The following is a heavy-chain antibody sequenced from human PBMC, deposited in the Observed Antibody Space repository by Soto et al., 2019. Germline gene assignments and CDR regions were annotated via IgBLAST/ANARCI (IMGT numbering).Heavy chain of an antibody. CDR2: ISSSSSYI. CDR1: GFTFSSYS. J-gene: IGHJ3*02. D-gene: IGHD2-2*01. Sequence: GCLRLSCAASGFTFSSYSMNWVRQAPGKGLEWVSSISSSSSYIYYADSVKGRFTISRDNAKNSLYLQMNSLRAEDTAVYYCARVGGGYQLLHAFDIWGQGTTLTVSS. V-gene: IGHV3-21*01. CDR3: ARVGGGYQLLHAFDI.